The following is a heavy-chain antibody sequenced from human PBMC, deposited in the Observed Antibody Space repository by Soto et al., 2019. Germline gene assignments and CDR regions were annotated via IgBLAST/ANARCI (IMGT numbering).Heavy chain of an antibody. D-gene: IGHD6-13*01. CDR3: ARARATIAAAAIFDC. Sequence: QVQLQESGPGLVKPSGTLSLTCAVSGGSISTSNWWSWVRQPPGKGLEWIGEVYRTGSTNYNPSLESRVIVSVDQSKTQFSLKLTSVTAAATAVYYCARARATIAAAAIFDCWGQGTLVTVSS. J-gene: IGHJ4*02. V-gene: IGHV4-4*02. CDR1: GGSISTSNW. CDR2: VYRTGST.